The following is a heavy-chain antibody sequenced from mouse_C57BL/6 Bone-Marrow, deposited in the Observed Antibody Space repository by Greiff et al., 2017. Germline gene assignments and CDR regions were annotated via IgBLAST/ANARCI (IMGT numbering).Heavy chain of an antibody. J-gene: IGHJ1*03. CDR1: GYTFTSYW. Sequence: QVQLQQPGAELVKPGASVKLSCKASGYTFTSYWMQWVKQRPGKGLEWIGEIDPSDSYTNYNQKFKGKATLTVDTSSSTAYMQLSSLTSEDSAVXYCARDYDYWYFDVWGTGTTVTVSS. V-gene: IGHV1-50*01. CDR2: IDPSDSYT. D-gene: IGHD2-4*01. CDR3: ARDYDYWYFDV.